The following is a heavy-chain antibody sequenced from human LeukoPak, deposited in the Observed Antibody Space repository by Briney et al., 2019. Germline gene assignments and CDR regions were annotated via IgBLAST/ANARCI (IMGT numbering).Heavy chain of an antibody. V-gene: IGHV3-23*01. CDR1: GFIFSSHD. CDR3: AKDLETINPTMD. CDR2: IGGSGKNT. D-gene: IGHD3-10*01. J-gene: IGHJ4*02. Sequence: PGGSLRLSCAVSGFIFSSHDMSWVRQAPGKGLEWVSSIGGSGKNTFYADAVKGRFTISRDNSKDTLYLQMNSLRAEDTAVYYCAKDLETINPTMDWGQGTLVTVSS.